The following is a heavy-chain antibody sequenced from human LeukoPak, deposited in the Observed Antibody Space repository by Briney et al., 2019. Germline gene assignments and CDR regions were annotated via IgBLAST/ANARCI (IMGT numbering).Heavy chain of an antibody. D-gene: IGHD2-8*01. CDR3: ARHLYGVSTHYFDY. CDR2: IYYSGST. CDR1: GGSISSYY. V-gene: IGHV4-59*08. J-gene: IGHJ4*02. Sequence: SETLSLTCTVSGGSISSYYWSWIRQPPGKGLEWIGYIYYSGSTNYNPSLKSRVTISVDTSKNQFSPKLSSVTAADTAVYYCARHLYGVSTHYFDYWGQGTLVTVSS.